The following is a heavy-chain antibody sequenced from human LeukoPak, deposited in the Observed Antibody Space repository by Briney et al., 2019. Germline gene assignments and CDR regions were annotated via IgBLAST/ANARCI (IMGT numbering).Heavy chain of an antibody. CDR2: ISYDGSNK. D-gene: IGHD6-25*01. CDR3: ARVLSSDPPSYYYYGMDV. J-gene: IGHJ6*02. Sequence: GGSLRLSCAASGFIFSSYAMHWVRQAPGKGLEWVAVISYDGSNKYYADSVKGRFTISRDNSKNTLYLQMNSLRAEDTAVYYCARVLSSDPPSYYYYGMDVWGQGTTVTVSS. CDR1: GFIFSSYA. V-gene: IGHV3-30*04.